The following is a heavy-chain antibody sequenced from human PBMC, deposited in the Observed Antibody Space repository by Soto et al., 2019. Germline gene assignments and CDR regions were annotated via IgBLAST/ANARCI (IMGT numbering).Heavy chain of an antibody. D-gene: IGHD1-1*01. V-gene: IGHV1-58*02. Sequence: SVKVSCKASGVDFGSFGIQFLRQTRGRGLEWIGWIVVVSGSTNYARQFQGRVAISRDMSSSTAYLDLYDLKSDDTAVYFCSADHPHRYMGWPVWGQGNRVTVSS. J-gene: IGHJ6*01. CDR3: SADHPHRYMGWPV. CDR2: IVVVSGST. CDR1: GVDFGSFG.